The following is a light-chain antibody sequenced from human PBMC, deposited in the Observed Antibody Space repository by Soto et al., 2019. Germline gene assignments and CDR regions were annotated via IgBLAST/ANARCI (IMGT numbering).Light chain of an antibody. V-gene: IGKV3-11*01. Sequence: EVVLTQSPVTLSLSPGESATLSCRASQSFRGLLDWYQQKPGQAPLLLIYDAYNRATGIPPRFSGSGSGTDFTLTISSLEPEDSAVYYCQQRHMWPITFGQGTRLEIK. J-gene: IGKJ5*01. CDR2: DAY. CDR3: QQRHMWPIT. CDR1: QSFRGL.